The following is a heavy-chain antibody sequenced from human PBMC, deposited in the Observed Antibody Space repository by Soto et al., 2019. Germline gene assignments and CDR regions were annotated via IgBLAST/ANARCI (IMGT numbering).Heavy chain of an antibody. J-gene: IGHJ1*01. CDR2: IIPIFGTA. V-gene: IGHV1-69*13. CDR3: ARPREYKDGYNLYFQH. D-gene: IGHD5-12*01. CDR1: GGTFSSYA. Sequence: GASVKVSCKASGGTFSSYAISWVRQAPGQGLEWMGGIIPIFGTANYAQKFQGRVTITADESTSTAYMELSSLRSEDTAVYYCARPREYKDGYNLYFQHWGQGTLVTVSS.